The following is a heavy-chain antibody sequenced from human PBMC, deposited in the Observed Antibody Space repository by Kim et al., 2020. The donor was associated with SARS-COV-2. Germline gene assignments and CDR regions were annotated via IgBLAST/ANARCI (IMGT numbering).Heavy chain of an antibody. CDR3: ARGGPTVTTSYMDV. V-gene: IGHV4-34*01. Sequence: SETLSLTCAVYGGSFSGYYWSWIRQPPGKGLEWIGEINHSGSTNYNPSLKSRVTISVDTSKNQFSLKLSSVTAADTAVYYRARGGPTVTTSYMDVWGKGTTVTVSS. J-gene: IGHJ6*03. D-gene: IGHD4-17*01. CDR1: GGSFSGYY. CDR2: INHSGST.